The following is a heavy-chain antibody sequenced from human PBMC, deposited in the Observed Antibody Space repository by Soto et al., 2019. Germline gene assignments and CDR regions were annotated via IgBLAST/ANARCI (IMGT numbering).Heavy chain of an antibody. D-gene: IGHD6-19*01. CDR1: GYSFTSYW. V-gene: IGHV5-51*01. CDR2: IYPGDSDT. J-gene: IGHJ3*02. Sequence: GESLKISCKGSGYSFTSYWIGWVRQMPGKGLEWMGIIYPGDSDTRYSPSFQGQVTISADKSISTAYLQWSSLKASDTAMYYCARRGTAVAETRGASDIWGQGTMVTVSS. CDR3: ARRGTAVAETRGASDI.